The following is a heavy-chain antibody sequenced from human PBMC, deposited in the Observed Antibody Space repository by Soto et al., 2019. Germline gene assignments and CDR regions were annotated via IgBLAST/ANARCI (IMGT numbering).Heavy chain of an antibody. V-gene: IGHV3-15*01. Sequence: GGSLRLSCAASGFTFSNAWMSWVRQAPGKGLEWVGRIKSKTDGGTTDYAAPVKGRFTISRDDSKNTLYLQMNSLKTEDTAVYYCTTLLYDILTGYYTHAFDIWGQGTMVTVSS. CDR2: IKSKTDGGTT. CDR1: GFTFSNAW. D-gene: IGHD3-9*01. CDR3: TTLLYDILTGYYTHAFDI. J-gene: IGHJ3*02.